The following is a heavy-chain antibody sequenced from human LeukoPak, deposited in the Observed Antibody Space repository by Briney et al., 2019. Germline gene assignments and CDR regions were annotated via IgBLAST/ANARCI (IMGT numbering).Heavy chain of an antibody. D-gene: IGHD3-10*01. CDR1: GGSFSGYY. CDR2: IYHSGST. J-gene: IGHJ4*02. V-gene: IGHV4-34*01. CDR3: ARAQPYGSVFDY. Sequence: SETLSLTCAVYGGSFSGYYWSWIRQPPGKGLEWIGEIYHSGSTNYNPSLKSRVTISVDKSKNQFSLKLSSVTAADTAVYYCARAQPYGSVFDYWGQGTLVTVSS.